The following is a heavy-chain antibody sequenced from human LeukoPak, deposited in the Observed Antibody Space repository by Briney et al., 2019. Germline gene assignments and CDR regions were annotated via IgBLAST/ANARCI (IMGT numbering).Heavy chain of an antibody. V-gene: IGHV3-74*01. Sequence: GGSLRLSCAVSGFTFSNYWMQWVRQAPGKGLVWVSRMNSDGSSTNYADSVKGRFTISRDNAKNSLYLQMNSLRAEDTAVYYCSRQTTTFFAPWGQGTLVTVSS. CDR2: MNSDGSST. J-gene: IGHJ5*02. CDR3: SRQTTTFFAP. D-gene: IGHD4-17*01. CDR1: GFTFSNYW.